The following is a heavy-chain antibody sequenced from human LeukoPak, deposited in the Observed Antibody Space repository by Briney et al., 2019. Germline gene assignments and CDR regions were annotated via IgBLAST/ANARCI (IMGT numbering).Heavy chain of an antibody. V-gene: IGHV3-23*01. CDR3: AKDHVWGSYRPEYYFDY. CDR1: GFTFSSYA. Sequence: GGSLRLSCAASGFTFSSYAMSWVRQAPGKGLEWVSAISGSGGSTYYADSVKGRFTISRDNSKNTLYLQMNSLRAEDTAAYYCAKDHVWGSYRPEYYFDYWGQGTLVTVSS. J-gene: IGHJ4*02. D-gene: IGHD3-16*02. CDR2: ISGSGGST.